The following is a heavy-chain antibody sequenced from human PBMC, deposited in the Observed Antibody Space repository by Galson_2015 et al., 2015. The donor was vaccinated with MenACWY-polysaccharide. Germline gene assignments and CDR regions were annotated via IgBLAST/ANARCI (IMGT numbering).Heavy chain of an antibody. CDR1: SGSISSRGHH. J-gene: IGHJ3*02. D-gene: IGHD2-2*01. CDR2: VYYSGNT. CDR3: ARAPTHYCSSTSCFNKYAFDI. Sequence: LSLTCTVSSGSISSRGHHWGWIRQPPGKGLEWIGIVYYSGNTYYNPSLESRVTISVDTSKNQFSLKLNSVTAADTALYYCARAPTHYCSSTSCFNKYAFDIWGQGTMVTVSS. V-gene: IGHV4-39*01.